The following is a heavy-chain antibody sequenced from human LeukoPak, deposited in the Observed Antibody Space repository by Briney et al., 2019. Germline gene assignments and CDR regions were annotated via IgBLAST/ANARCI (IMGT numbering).Heavy chain of an antibody. CDR3: AGDSPRNIPVDY. V-gene: IGHV3-64*01. D-gene: IGHD2/OR15-2a*01. CDR1: GFTFSSYT. J-gene: IGHJ4*02. Sequence: GGSLRLSCAASGFTFSSYTMHWVRQAPGKGLEYVSAVSHNGGTTYYANSVKGRFTISRDNAKNSLYLQMNSLRAEDTAVYYCAGDSPRNIPVDYWGQGTLVTVSS. CDR2: VSHNGGTT.